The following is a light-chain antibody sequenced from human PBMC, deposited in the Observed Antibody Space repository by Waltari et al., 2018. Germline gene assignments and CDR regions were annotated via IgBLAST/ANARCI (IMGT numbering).Light chain of an antibody. CDR1: SGHSSYA. J-gene: IGLJ3*02. CDR2: VHNDGSH. V-gene: IGLV4-69*01. Sequence: QLVLTQSPSASASLGASVKLTCTLSSGHSSYAIAWHQQQSEKGPRYLMKVHNDGSHSKGDGIPDRCSGSSSGAERYLTISSLRSEDEADYYCQTWGAGFRVFGGGTKLAVL. CDR3: QTWGAGFRV.